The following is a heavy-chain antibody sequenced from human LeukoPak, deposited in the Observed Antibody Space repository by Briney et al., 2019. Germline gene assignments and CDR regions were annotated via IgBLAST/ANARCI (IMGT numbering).Heavy chain of an antibody. CDR2: IHYTGAT. D-gene: IGHD7-27*01. V-gene: IGHV4-34*01. Sequence: SETLSLTCAVYGGSFRGYYWSWIRQPPGKGLEWIGEIHYTGATNYKPSLKSRVTISGDPSKNQFSLRVSSVTAADTAVYYCARGVLGPYYFDLWGRGTLVTVSS. CDR3: ARGVLGPYYFDL. CDR1: GGSFRGYY. J-gene: IGHJ2*01.